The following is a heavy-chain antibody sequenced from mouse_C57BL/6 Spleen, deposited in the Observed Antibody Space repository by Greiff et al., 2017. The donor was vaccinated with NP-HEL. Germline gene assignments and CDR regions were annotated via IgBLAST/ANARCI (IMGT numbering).Heavy chain of an antibody. D-gene: IGHD2-1*01. CDR2: IDPENGDT. CDR3: TTNYYGNYRYFDV. CDR1: GFNIKDDY. V-gene: IGHV14-4*01. J-gene: IGHJ1*03. Sequence: EVKLQESGAELVRPGASVKLSCTASGFNIKDDYMHWVKQRPEQGLEWIGWIDPENGDTEYASKFQGKATITADTSSNTAYLQLSSLTSEDTAVYYCTTNYYGNYRYFDVWGTGTTVTVSS.